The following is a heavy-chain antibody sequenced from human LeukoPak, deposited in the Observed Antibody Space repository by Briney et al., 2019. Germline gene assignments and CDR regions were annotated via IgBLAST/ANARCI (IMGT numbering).Heavy chain of an antibody. V-gene: IGHV3-11*01. CDR2: ISSSGSTI. CDR3: AGPGTTSSSDAFDI. D-gene: IGHD1-1*01. Sequence: PGGSLRLSCAASGFTLSDYYMSWIRQAPGKGLEWVSYISSSGSTIYYADSVKGRFTISRDNAKNSLYLQMNSLRAEDTAVYYCAGPGTTSSSDAFDIWGQGTMVTVSS. J-gene: IGHJ3*02. CDR1: GFTLSDYY.